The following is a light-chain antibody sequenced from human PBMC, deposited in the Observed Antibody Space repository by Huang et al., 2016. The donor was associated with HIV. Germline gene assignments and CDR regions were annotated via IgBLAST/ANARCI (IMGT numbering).Light chain of an antibody. V-gene: IGKV1-39*01. CDR1: QSISSD. CDR2: AAS. J-gene: IGKJ5*01. Sequence: DIQMTQSPSSLSASVGDRVTITCRASQSISSDLNWYQQRPGKAPSLLVYAASRLQSGVSSRFSGSGSGTDFTLTISSLQPEDFATYYCQQIYSTSITFGQGTRLEIK. CDR3: QQIYSTSIT.